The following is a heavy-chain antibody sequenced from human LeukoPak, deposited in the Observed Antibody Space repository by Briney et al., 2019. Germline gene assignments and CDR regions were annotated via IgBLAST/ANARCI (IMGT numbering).Heavy chain of an antibody. D-gene: IGHD6-6*01. CDR3: TKDMGGEVSSSDY. V-gene: IGHV3-9*01. CDR2: ISWNSGSV. J-gene: IGHJ4*02. Sequence: GRSLRLSCAASGFTFDDYAMHWVRQAPGKGLEWVSGISWNSGSVGYADSVKGRFTISRDNAKNSLYLQMNGLRAEDTALYFCTKDMGGEVSSSDYWGQGTLVTVSS. CDR1: GFTFDDYA.